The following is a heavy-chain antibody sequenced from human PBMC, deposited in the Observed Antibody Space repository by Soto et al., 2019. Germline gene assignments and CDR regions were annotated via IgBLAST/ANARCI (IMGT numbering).Heavy chain of an antibody. J-gene: IGHJ3*02. D-gene: IGHD4-17*01. Sequence: QVQLVESGGGVVQPGRSLRLSCEASGFTFSSYGMHWVRQAPGKGLEWVAVISYDGSNKYYADSVKGRFTISRDNSKNTLYLQMNSLRAEDTAVYYCAKDMTTVTTNDAFDIWGQGTMVTVSS. CDR3: AKDMTTVTTNDAFDI. V-gene: IGHV3-30*18. CDR2: ISYDGSNK. CDR1: GFTFSSYG.